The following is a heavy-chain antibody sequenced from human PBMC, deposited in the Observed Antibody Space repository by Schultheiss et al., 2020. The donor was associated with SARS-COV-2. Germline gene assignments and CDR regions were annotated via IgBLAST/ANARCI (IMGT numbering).Heavy chain of an antibody. CDR2: IYYSGST. CDR1: GGSISSYY. Sequence: SETLSLTCTVSGGSISSYYWSWIRQPPGKGLEWIGYIYYSGSTNYNPSLKSRVTISVDTSRNQFSLKLSSVTAADTAVYYCARDRIYYDSSGYYSDAFDIWGQGKMVTVSS. D-gene: IGHD3-22*01. CDR3: ARDRIYYDSSGYYSDAFDI. J-gene: IGHJ3*02. V-gene: IGHV4-59*01.